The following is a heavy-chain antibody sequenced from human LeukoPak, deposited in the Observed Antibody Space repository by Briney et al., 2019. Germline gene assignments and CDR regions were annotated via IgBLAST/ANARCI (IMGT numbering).Heavy chain of an antibody. J-gene: IGHJ3*02. CDR3: AREQRPYYYDSSGIEDASII. V-gene: IGHV1-2*02. CDR1: GYSFTGHY. Sequence: GAPVKVSCKASGYSFTGHYMHWVRQAPGQGPEWMGWISPNSGGKNYAQKFQGRVTMTGDMSISTAYMELSRLRSDDTAVYYCAREQRPYYYDSSGIEDASIIWGQGTMVTVSS. D-gene: IGHD3-22*01. CDR2: ISPNSGGK.